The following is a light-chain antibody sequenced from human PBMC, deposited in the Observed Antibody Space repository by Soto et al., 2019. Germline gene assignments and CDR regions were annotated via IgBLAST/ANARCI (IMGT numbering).Light chain of an antibody. V-gene: IGLV1-40*01. J-gene: IGLJ2*01. CDR2: GNT. CDR1: SSNIGAGYD. Sequence: QSVLTQPPSVSGAPGQRVTISCTGSSSNIGAGYDVQWYQQLPGAAPRLLIFGNTNRPSGVPDRFSGSRSGTSASLAISGLQAEVEADYYCQSYDISLSVSVVFGGGPKLTVL. CDR3: QSYDISLSVSVV.